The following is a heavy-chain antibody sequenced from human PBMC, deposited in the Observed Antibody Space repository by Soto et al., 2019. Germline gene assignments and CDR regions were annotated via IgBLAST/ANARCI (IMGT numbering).Heavy chain of an antibody. D-gene: IGHD6-13*01. CDR3: AKDRIAADPYYYGMDV. CDR1: GFTFSSYA. V-gene: IGHV3-23*01. J-gene: IGHJ6*02. Sequence: GGSLRLSCAASGFTFSSYAMSWVRHAPGKGLERVSAISGSGGSTYYADSVKGRFTISRDNSKNTLYLQMNSLRAEDTAVYYCAKDRIAADPYYYGMDVWGQGTTVTVSS. CDR2: ISGSGGST.